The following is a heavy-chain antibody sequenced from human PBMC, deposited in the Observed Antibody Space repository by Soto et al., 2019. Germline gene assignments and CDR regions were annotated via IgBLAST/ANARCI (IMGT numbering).Heavy chain of an antibody. V-gene: IGHV4-30-4*08. CDR2: IFLTGST. CDR1: GGSITMLDYF. CDR3: ARVKATLYRDYYFDY. D-gene: IGHD5-12*01. Sequence: PSETLSLTCRVSGGSITMLDYFWGWIRQPPVKGLEWIGPIFLTGSTYYSPSLKSRVSMSMDTSKNLFCLRLSCLTAADPAVYFCARVKATLYRDYYFDYWGQGPWATFP. J-gene: IGHJ4*02.